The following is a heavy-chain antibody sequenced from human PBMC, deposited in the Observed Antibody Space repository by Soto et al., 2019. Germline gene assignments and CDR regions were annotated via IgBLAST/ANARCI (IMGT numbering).Heavy chain of an antibody. CDR1: GYTFTSYA. Sequence: ASVKVSCKASGYTFTSYAIHWVRQAPGQRLEWMGWINAGNGNTKYSQKFQGRVTITRDTSASTAYMELSSLRSEDTAVYYCARDRVVPAAIGGRYYYYYGMDVWGQGTTVTVSS. CDR3: ARDRVVPAAIGGRYYYYYGMDV. V-gene: IGHV1-3*01. CDR2: INAGNGNT. J-gene: IGHJ6*02. D-gene: IGHD2-2*01.